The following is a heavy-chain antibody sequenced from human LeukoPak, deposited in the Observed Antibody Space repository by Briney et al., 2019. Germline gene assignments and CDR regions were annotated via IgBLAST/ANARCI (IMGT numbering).Heavy chain of an antibody. CDR3: ARDLGSSWGDWFDP. CDR2: INPNSGGT. J-gene: IGHJ5*02. CDR1: GYTFTGYY. D-gene: IGHD6-13*01. Sequence: ASVKVSCKASGYTFTGYYMHWVRQAPGRGLEWMGWINPNSGGTNYAQKFQGRVTMTRDTSISTAYMELSRLRSDDTAVYYCARDLGSSWGDWFDPWGQGTLVTVSS. V-gene: IGHV1-2*02.